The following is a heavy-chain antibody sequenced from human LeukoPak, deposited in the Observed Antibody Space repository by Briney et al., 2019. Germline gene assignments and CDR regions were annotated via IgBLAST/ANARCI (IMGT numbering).Heavy chain of an antibody. Sequence: GSSVKVSCKASGGTFSSYTISWVRQAPGQGLEWMGRIIPILGIANYAQKFQGRVTITADKSTSTAYMELSSLRSEDTAVYYCARDHCTSNGCYEIYYYGMGVWGQGTTVTVSS. CDR3: ARDHCTSNGCYEIYYYGMGV. J-gene: IGHJ6*02. CDR1: GGTFSSYT. D-gene: IGHD2-2*01. CDR2: IIPILGIA. V-gene: IGHV1-69*04.